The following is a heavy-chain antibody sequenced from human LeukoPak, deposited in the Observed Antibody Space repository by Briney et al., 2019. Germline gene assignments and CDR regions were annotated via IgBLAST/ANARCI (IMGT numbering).Heavy chain of an antibody. D-gene: IGHD3-22*01. CDR3: AKRVGYYDSSGYYYAH. J-gene: IGHJ4*02. V-gene: IGHV3-21*04. CDR1: GFTFSSYS. Sequence: GGSLRLSCAASGFTFSSYSMNWVRQAPGKGLEWVSSISSSSSYIYYADSVKGRFTISRDNSKNTLYLQMNSLRAEDTAVYYCAKRVGYYDSSGYYYAHWGQGTLVTVSS. CDR2: ISSSSSYI.